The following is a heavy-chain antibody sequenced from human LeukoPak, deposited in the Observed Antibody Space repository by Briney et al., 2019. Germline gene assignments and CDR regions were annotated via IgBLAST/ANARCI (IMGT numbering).Heavy chain of an antibody. Sequence: SETLSLTCTVSGGSISSYYWSWIRQPVGKGLEWIGRIYTSGSTNYNPSLKSRVTMSVDTSKNQFSLKLSSVTAADTAVYYCARDHSSSWKYFDYWGQGTLVTVSS. CDR2: IYTSGST. J-gene: IGHJ4*02. D-gene: IGHD6-13*01. CDR3: ARDHSSSWKYFDY. CDR1: GGSISSYY. V-gene: IGHV4-4*07.